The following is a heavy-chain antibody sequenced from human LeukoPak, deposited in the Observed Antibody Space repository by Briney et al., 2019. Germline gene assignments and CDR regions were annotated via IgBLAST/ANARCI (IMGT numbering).Heavy chain of an antibody. CDR1: GYTXTSFH. D-gene: IGHD6-13*01. J-gene: IGHJ6*02. CDR3: ARPSRSNWFYYYGMDV. V-gene: IGHV1-46*01. Sequence: ASVKVSCKASGYTXTSFHMHWVRQPPGQGLEWMGVINADGDKPTYAEKFRGRLTLTTDTSTTSVYMELSSLRSEDTAVYFCARPSRSNWFYYYGMDVWGPGTTVIVSS. CDR2: INADGDKP.